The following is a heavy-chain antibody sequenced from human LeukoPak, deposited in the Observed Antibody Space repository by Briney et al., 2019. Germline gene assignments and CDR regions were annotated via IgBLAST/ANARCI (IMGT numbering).Heavy chain of an antibody. CDR1: GGTFSSYA. V-gene: IGHV1-69*05. D-gene: IGHD2-15*01. CDR3: ARGGSSDVTLADYFDY. CDR2: IIPIFGTA. J-gene: IGHJ4*02. Sequence: SVKVSCKASGGTFSSYAISWVRQAPGQGLEWMGRIIPIFGTANYAQKFQGRVTITTDESTSTAYMELSSLRSEDTAVYYCARGGSSDVTLADYFDYWGQGTLVTVSS.